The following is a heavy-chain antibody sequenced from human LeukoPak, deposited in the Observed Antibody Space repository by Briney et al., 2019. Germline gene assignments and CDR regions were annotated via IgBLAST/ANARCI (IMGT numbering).Heavy chain of an antibody. Sequence: GGSLRLSCAASGFTVSSNYMSWVRQAPGKGLVWVSRINSDGSSTSYADSVKGRFTISRDNAKNTLYLQMKSLRAEDTAVYYCARGGTATWYWGQGTLVTVSS. CDR3: ARGGTATWY. CDR2: INSDGSST. J-gene: IGHJ4*02. V-gene: IGHV3-74*01. CDR1: GFTVSSNY. D-gene: IGHD5-12*01.